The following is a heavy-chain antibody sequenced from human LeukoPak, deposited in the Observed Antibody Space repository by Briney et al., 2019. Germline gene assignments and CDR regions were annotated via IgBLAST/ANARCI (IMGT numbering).Heavy chain of an antibody. Sequence: GGSLRLSCAASGFTVSSNYMSWVRQAPGKGLEWVSVIYSGGSTYYADSVKGRFTISGDNSKNTLYLQMNSLRAEDTAVYYCATSTWYYFDYWGQGTLVTVSS. J-gene: IGHJ4*02. D-gene: IGHD6-13*01. CDR3: ATSTWYYFDY. V-gene: IGHV3-53*01. CDR2: IYSGGST. CDR1: GFTVSSNY.